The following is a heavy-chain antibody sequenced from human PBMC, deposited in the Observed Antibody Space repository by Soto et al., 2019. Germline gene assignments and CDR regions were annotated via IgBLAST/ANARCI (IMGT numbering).Heavy chain of an antibody. D-gene: IGHD6-13*01. CDR3: AISPYSSSWYYFDY. V-gene: IGHV1-18*01. CDR2: ISTYNGNT. J-gene: IGHJ4*02. CDR1: GYTFASSG. Sequence: ASVKVSCKASGYTFASSGLNWVRQAPGQGLEWMGWISTYNGNTNYAQKFQGRVSMTTDTSTNTAYMELRSLRSDDTAMYYCAISPYSSSWYYFDYRGPGTLVTVSS.